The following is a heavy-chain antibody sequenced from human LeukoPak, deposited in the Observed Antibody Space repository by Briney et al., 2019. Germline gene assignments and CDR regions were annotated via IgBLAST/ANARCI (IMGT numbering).Heavy chain of an antibody. CDR2: ISGSGGST. CDR1: GFTFSSYA. CDR3: AKDLIRAGATGWFDP. J-gene: IGHJ5*02. D-gene: IGHD1-26*01. Sequence: GGSLRLSCAASGFTFSSYAMSWVRQAPGKGLEWVSAISGSGGSTYYADSVKGRFTISRDNSKNTLYLQMNSLRAEDTAVYYCAKDLIRAGATGWFDPWGQGTLVTVSS. V-gene: IGHV3-23*01.